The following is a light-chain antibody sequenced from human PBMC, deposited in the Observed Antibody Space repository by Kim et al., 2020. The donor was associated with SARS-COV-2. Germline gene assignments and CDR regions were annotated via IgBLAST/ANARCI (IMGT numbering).Light chain of an antibody. CDR3: QQYGNPPIT. V-gene: IGKV3-20*01. Sequence: PPGASATLSAWASHSVGRNFLAWYQQTPGQATRLLIYGASNRATDIPDRFSGSGSGTDFTLTISRLEPEDFAVYSCQQYGNPPITFGQGTRLEIK. J-gene: IGKJ5*01. CDR1: HSVGRNF. CDR2: GAS.